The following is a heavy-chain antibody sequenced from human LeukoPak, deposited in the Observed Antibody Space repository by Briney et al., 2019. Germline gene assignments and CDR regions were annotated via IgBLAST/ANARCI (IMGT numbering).Heavy chain of an antibody. CDR3: ARDKTGIFDY. V-gene: IGHV4-59*12. Sequence: GSLRLSCAASGFSFSSYEMNWVRQAPGKGLEWIGYIFSSGSTYYNPSLKSQITISIDTSKNQFSLKLNSVTAADTAVYYCARDKTGIFDYWGRGTLVTVSS. CDR1: GFSFSSYE. J-gene: IGHJ4*02. CDR2: IFSSGST. D-gene: IGHD7-27*01.